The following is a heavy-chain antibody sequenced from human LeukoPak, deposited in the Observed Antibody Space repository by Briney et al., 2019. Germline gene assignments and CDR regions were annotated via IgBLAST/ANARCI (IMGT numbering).Heavy chain of an antibody. D-gene: IGHD3-9*01. CDR3: ARMRHYDILTGYSPDYYMDV. CDR1: GYTFTSHG. V-gene: IGHV1-18*01. J-gene: IGHJ6*03. Sequence: ASVKVSCKASGYTFTSHGISWVRQAPGQGLEWMGWISGSNGNTNYAQKLQGGVTMTTDTSTSTAYMELRSLRSDDTAVYYCARMRHYDILTGYSPDYYMDVWGKGTTVTVSS. CDR2: ISGSNGNT.